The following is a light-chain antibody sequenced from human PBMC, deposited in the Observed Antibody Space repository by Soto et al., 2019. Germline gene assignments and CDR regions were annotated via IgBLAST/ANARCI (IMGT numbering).Light chain of an antibody. CDR2: AAS. CDR1: QSIPNY. CDR3: QQSYSTPVT. V-gene: IGKV1-39*01. J-gene: IGKJ5*01. Sequence: DIQMTQSPSSLSASVGDRVTITCRASQSIPNYLSWYPQKPGKAPMVLLYAASSLQSGVPSRFSGSGSGTDFTLTISSLQPEDFGHYYCQQSYSTPVTFGQGTRLEIK.